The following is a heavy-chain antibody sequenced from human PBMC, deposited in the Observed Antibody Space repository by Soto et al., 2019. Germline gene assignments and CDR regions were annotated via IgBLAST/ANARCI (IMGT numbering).Heavy chain of an antibody. CDR1: GGSISSSSYY. CDR3: ASPRRDGYNYRDY. D-gene: IGHD5-12*01. J-gene: IGHJ4*02. V-gene: IGHV4-39*01. CDR2: IYYSGST. Sequence: PEETLSLTCTVSGGSISSSSYYWGWIRQPPGKGLEWIGSIYYSGSTYYNPSLKSRVTISVDTSKNQFSLKLSSVTAADTAVYYCASPRRDGYNYRDYWGQGTLVTVSS.